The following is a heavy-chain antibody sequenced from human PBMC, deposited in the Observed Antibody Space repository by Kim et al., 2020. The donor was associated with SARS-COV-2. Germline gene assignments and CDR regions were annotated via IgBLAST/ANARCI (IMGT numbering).Heavy chain of an antibody. D-gene: IGHD1-26*01. Sequence: YSQKFQGRVTITRDTSASTAYMELSSLRSEDTAVYYCARLYSGSYYAGDYWGQGTLVTVSS. V-gene: IGHV1-3*01. J-gene: IGHJ4*02. CDR3: ARLYSGSYYAGDY.